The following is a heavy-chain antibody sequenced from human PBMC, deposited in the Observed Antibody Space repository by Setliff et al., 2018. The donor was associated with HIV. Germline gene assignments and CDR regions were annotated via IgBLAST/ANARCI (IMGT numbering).Heavy chain of an antibody. J-gene: IGHJ6*03. D-gene: IGHD2-15*01. CDR1: GDSISSGAYY. V-gene: IGHV4-31*03. CDR2: VFSSGIT. CDR3: TRDTGGGGFPMDV. Sequence: SETLSLTCSVSGDSISSGAYYWSWIRQHPVKGLEWIGYVFSSGITYYSPSLHSRVTISLDTSKNQFSLNLTSITAADTAVYYCTRDTGGGGFPMDVWGKGTTVTVSS.